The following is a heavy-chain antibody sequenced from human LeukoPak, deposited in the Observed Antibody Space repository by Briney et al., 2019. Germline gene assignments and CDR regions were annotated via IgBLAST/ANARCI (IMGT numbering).Heavy chain of an antibody. V-gene: IGHV3-30*04. J-gene: IGHJ4*02. Sequence: GGSLRLSCAASGFTFSSYAMHWVRQAPGKGLEWVAVISYDGSNKYYADSVKGRFTISRDNSKNTLYLQMNSLRDEDTAVYYCARDLLLWFGEFPFYWGQGTLVTVSS. D-gene: IGHD3-10*01. CDR1: GFTFSSYA. CDR2: ISYDGSNK. CDR3: ARDLLLWFGEFPFY.